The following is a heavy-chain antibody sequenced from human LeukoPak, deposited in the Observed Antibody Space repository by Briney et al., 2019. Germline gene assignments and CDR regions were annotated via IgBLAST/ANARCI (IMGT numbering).Heavy chain of an antibody. V-gene: IGHV3-23*01. D-gene: IGHD4-17*01. CDR2: ISGSGGST. CDR1: GFAFSSYA. CDR3: AKDSDAVTTYLDS. J-gene: IGHJ4*02. Sequence: GGSLRPSCAASGFAFSSYAMSWVRQAPGKGLEWVSSISGSGGSTHYADSMKGRFTISRDNSKITLYLQMNSLRVEGTAVYYCAKDSDAVTTYLDSWGQGTLVAVSS.